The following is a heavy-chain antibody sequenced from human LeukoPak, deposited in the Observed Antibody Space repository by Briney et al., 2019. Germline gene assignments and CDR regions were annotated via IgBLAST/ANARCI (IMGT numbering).Heavy chain of an antibody. CDR2: ISSSSSTI. J-gene: IGHJ3*02. CDR3: ARASSGRYKGGKNDAFDI. Sequence: GGSLRLSCAASGFTFSSYSMNWVRQAPGKGLEWVSYISSSSSTIYYADSVKGRFTISRDNAKNSLYLQMNSLRAEDTAVYYCARASSGRYKGGKNDAFDIWGQGTMVTVSS. V-gene: IGHV3-48*01. CDR1: GFTFSSYS. D-gene: IGHD6-19*01.